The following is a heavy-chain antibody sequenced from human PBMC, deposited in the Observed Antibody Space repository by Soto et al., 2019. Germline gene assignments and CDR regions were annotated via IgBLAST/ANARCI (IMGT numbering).Heavy chain of an antibody. CDR2: IDWDDDK. J-gene: IGHJ4*02. CDR1: GFSLSTSGMC. CDR3: ARIIRGDYYFDY. V-gene: IGHV2-70*11. Sequence: SGPTLVKPTQTLTLTCTFSGFSLSTSGMCVSWIRQPPGKALEWLARIDWDDDKYYRTSLKTRLTISNDTSKNQVVLTMTNMDPVDTATYYCARIIRGDYYFDYWGQGTLVTVSS. D-gene: IGHD2-21*02.